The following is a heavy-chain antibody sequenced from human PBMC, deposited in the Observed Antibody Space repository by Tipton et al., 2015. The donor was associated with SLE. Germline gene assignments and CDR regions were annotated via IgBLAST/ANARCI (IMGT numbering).Heavy chain of an antibody. CDR2: LNSDETST. Sequence: SLRLSCAASGFRISDYWMYWVRQAPGKGLVWVSRLNSDETSTGYADFVKGRFTISRDNGKNTAYLQMNSLRAEDTAVYYCARARSGVGSGLDIWGRGTKVTVSS. J-gene: IGHJ3*02. D-gene: IGHD3-3*01. CDR3: ARARSGVGSGLDI. CDR1: GFRISDYW. V-gene: IGHV3-74*01.